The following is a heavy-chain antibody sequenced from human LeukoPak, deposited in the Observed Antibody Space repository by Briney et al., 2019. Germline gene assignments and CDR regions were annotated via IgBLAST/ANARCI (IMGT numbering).Heavy chain of an antibody. Sequence: GGSLRLSCGASGFTFSSYAMTWVRQAPGKGLEWVSAISGTGGYTYYADSVKGRFTISRDNSKNTLYLQMNSLRAEDTAVYYCASSAVDYFDYWGQGTLVTVSS. CDR3: ASSAVDYFDY. J-gene: IGHJ4*02. D-gene: IGHD5-18*01. CDR1: GFTFSSYA. V-gene: IGHV3-23*01. CDR2: ISGTGGYT.